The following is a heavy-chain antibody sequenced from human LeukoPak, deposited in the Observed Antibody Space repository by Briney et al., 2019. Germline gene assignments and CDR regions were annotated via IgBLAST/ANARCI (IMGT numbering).Heavy chain of an antibody. J-gene: IGHJ4*02. Sequence: SETLSLTCTVSGGSISSGDYYWSWIRQPPGKGLEWIGYIYYSGSTYYNPSLKSRVTISVDTSKNQFSLKLSSVTAADTAVYYCASFPSRRSRSYWVKNYFDYWGQGTLVTVSS. V-gene: IGHV4-30-4*08. CDR1: GGSISSGDYY. CDR2: IYYSGST. D-gene: IGHD2-2*01. CDR3: ASFPSRRSRSYWVKNYFDY.